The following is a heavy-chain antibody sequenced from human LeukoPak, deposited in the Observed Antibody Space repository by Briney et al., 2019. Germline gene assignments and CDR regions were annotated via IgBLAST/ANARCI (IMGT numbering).Heavy chain of an antibody. D-gene: IGHD3-22*01. CDR2: IWYDGSNK. Sequence: PGGSLRLSCAASGFTFSSYGMYWVRQAPGKGLEWVAVIWYDGSNKYYADSVKGRFTISRDNSKNTLYLQMNSLRAEDTAVYYCAKVRGYYDSSGWFDYWGQGTLVTVSS. J-gene: IGHJ4*02. V-gene: IGHV3-33*06. CDR1: GFTFSSYG. CDR3: AKVRGYYDSSGWFDY.